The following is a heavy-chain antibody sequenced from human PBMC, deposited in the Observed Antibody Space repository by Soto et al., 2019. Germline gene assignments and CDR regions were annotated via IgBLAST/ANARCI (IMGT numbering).Heavy chain of an antibody. Sequence: EVQLVESGGGLVQPGGSLRLSCAASGFTVSSNYMSWVRQAPGKGLEGGSVIYSGGSTYYADSGKGRSTISRHNSKNTLNLQMNSVRVEDTAVYYCARGEGSGGYNYWGQGTLFTVSS. CDR3: ARGEGSGGYNY. V-gene: IGHV3-53*04. CDR1: GFTVSSNY. CDR2: IYSGGST. J-gene: IGHJ4*02. D-gene: IGHD3-10*01.